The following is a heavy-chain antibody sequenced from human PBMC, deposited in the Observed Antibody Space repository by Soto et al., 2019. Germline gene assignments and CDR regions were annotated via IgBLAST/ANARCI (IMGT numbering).Heavy chain of an antibody. D-gene: IGHD4-4*01. CDR2: IGPHSGNP. CDR1: GYNFANFG. Sequence: ASVKVSCKASGYNFANFGISWVRQAPGQGLEWLGWIGPHSGNPNYAQRFQGRGTMTTDTSTSTAYMELRTLRSDDTAGYFCARFEFTNYVIDYWAQGTLVTVSS. CDR3: ARFEFTNYVIDY. J-gene: IGHJ4*02. V-gene: IGHV1-18*01.